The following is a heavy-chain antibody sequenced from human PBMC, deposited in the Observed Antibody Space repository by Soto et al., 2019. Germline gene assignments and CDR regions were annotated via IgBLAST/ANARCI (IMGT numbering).Heavy chain of an antibody. J-gene: IGHJ3*02. CDR1: GFSLSTSGVG. Sequence: QITLKESGPTLVKPTQTLTLTCTFSGFSLSTSGVGVGWIRQPPGKALEWLALIYWDDDKRYSPSLKSRLTITKDTSKNQVVLTMTNMEPVDTATYYCAPSVMYSSSPWGDAFDIWGQGTMVTVSS. D-gene: IGHD6-13*01. CDR3: APSVMYSSSPWGDAFDI. CDR2: IYWDDDK. V-gene: IGHV2-5*02.